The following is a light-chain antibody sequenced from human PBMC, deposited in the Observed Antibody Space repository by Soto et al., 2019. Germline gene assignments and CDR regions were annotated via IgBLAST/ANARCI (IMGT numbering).Light chain of an antibody. CDR3: SSYTSRNTLA. CDR1: SSDVGGYNY. CDR2: EVN. Sequence: QSALTQPPSASGSPGQSVTISCTGTSSDVGGYNYVSWYQQHPGKVPKLMVYEVNKRPSGVPDRFSGSKSGNTASLTVSGLQAEDEADYYCSSYTSRNTLAFGGGTKLTVL. V-gene: IGLV2-8*01. J-gene: IGLJ2*01.